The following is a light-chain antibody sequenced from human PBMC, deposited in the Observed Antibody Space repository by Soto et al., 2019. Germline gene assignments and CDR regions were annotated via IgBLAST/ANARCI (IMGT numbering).Light chain of an antibody. J-gene: IGKJ1*01. Sequence: EIVLTQSPAALSLSPGERATLSCWASESIGDYLAWYQQKPGQAPRLLIYGATMRTTGTPDRFSGAGSGAEYTLTISSLQSEDFAVYYCQQYDKWPRSFGQGTKVEIK. CDR1: ESIGDY. CDR3: QQYDKWPRS. V-gene: IGKV3D-15*01. CDR2: GAT.